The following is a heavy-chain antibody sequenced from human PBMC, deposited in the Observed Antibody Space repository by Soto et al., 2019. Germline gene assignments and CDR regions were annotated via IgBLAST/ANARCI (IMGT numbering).Heavy chain of an antibody. V-gene: IGHV3-21*01. J-gene: IGHJ4*02. CDR1: GFTFSSYS. D-gene: IGHD6-6*01. CDR2: ISSSSSYI. CDR3: ARDLYSGSARYFAY. Sequence: EVQLVESGGGLVKPGGSLRLSCAASGFTFSSYSMNWVRQAPGKGLEWVSTISSSSSYIYYADSVKGRFTISRDNAQNTLCLQRSSLRDEDTALYYCARDLYSGSARYFAYWRRRTVVTVSS.